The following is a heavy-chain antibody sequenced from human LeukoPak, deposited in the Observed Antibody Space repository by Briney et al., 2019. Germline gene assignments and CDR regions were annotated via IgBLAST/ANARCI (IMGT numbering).Heavy chain of an antibody. CDR3: AVFDPYYYYGMDV. D-gene: IGHD3-10*02. J-gene: IGHJ6*02. CDR2: IYYSGST. Sequence: PSETLSLTCTVSGGSISSSSYYWGWIRQPPGKGLEWIGSIYYSGSTYYNPSLKSRATISVDTSKNQFSLKLSSVTAADTAVYYCAVFDPYYYYGMDVWGQGTTVTVSS. V-gene: IGHV4-39*01. CDR1: GGSISSSSYY.